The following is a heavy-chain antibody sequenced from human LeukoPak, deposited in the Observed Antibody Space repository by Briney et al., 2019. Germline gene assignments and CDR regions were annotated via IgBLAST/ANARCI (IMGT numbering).Heavy chain of an antibody. Sequence: SLRLSCTASGFTFGDYAMSWFRQAQGTGLERVGFIRSKAYGGTTEYAAPVKGRFTISRDDSKSIAYLQMNSLKTEDTAVYYCTRVPNSSSWYGVFDYWGQGTLVTVSS. V-gene: IGHV3-49*03. D-gene: IGHD6-13*01. CDR3: TRVPNSSSWYGVFDY. J-gene: IGHJ4*02. CDR2: IRSKAYGGTT. CDR1: GFTFGDYA.